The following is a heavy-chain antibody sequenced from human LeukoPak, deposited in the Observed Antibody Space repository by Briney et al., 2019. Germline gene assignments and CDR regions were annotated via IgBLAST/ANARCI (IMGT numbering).Heavy chain of an antibody. Sequence: GESLRLSCAASGFTFSSYAMHWVRQAPGKGLEWVAVISYGGSNKYYADSVKGRFTISRDNSKNTLYLQMNSLRAEDTAVYYCAIDVRYYYDSSGYYTDDYWGQGTLVTVSS. J-gene: IGHJ4*02. CDR1: GFTFSSYA. V-gene: IGHV3-30*04. CDR2: ISYGGSNK. D-gene: IGHD3-22*01. CDR3: AIDVRYYYDSSGYYTDDY.